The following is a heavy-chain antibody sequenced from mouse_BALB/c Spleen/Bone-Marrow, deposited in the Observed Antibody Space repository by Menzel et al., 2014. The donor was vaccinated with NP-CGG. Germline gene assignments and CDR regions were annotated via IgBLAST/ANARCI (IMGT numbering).Heavy chain of an antibody. CDR2: VNPNDGGS. CDR1: GYSFTGYY. Sequence: VHVKQSGPDLVKPGASVKISCKASGYSFTGYYMHWVKQSHGKSLEWIGRVNPNDGGSSSSQKFKAKAILTVDKSSSTAYMELRSLTSEDSAAYYCAREDDYYAMDYWGQGTSVTVSS. V-gene: IGHV1-26*01. J-gene: IGHJ4*01. CDR3: AREDDYYAMDY.